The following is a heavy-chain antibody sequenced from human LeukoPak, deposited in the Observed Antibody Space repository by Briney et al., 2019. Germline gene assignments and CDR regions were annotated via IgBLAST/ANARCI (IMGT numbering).Heavy chain of an antibody. Sequence: PGGSLRLSCAASGFTFSSYEMNWVRQAPGKGLEWVSYISSSSSTIYYADSVKGRFTISRDNAKNSLYLQMNSLRAEDTAVYYCARAPKHFDWLWAEYYYYYGMDDWGQGTTVTVSS. CDR1: GFTFSSYE. CDR2: ISSSSSTI. D-gene: IGHD3-9*01. CDR3: ARAPKHFDWLWAEYYYYYGMDD. J-gene: IGHJ6*02. V-gene: IGHV3-48*03.